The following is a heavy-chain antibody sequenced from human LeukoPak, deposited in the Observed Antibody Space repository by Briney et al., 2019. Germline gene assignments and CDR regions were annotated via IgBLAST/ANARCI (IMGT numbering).Heavy chain of an antibody. J-gene: IGHJ5*02. CDR2: IYYSGST. D-gene: IGHD4-11*01. V-gene: IGHV4-59*08. CDR3: ARHHPRDYLGWFDP. Sequence: SETLSLTCTVSGGSISSYYWSWIRQPPGKGLEWIGYIYYSGSTNYNPSLKSRVTISVDTSKNQFSLKLSSVTAADTAVYYCARHHPRDYLGWFDPWGQGTLVTVSS. CDR1: GGSISSYY.